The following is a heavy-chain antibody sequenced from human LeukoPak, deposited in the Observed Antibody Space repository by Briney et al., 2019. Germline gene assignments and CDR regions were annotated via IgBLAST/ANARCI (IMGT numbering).Heavy chain of an antibody. J-gene: IGHJ6*02. CDR2: ISAYNGNT. CDR1: GYTFTSYG. D-gene: IGHD3-3*01. V-gene: IGHV1-18*01. Sequence: ASVKVSCKASGYTFTSYGISWVRQAPGQGLEWMGWISAYNGNTNYAQKLQGRVTMTTDTSTSTAYMELRSLSSDDTAVYYCARVSQICDFWSALFMCHYYGMDAWGQGTTVTVSS. CDR3: ARVSQICDFWSALFMCHYYGMDA.